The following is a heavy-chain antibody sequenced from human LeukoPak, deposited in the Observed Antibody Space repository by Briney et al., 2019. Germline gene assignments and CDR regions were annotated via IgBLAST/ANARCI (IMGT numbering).Heavy chain of an antibody. CDR2: ITSSSSTI. CDR3: ARDERGSGDL. Sequence: GGSLRLSCAASGFTFSTYTMNWVRQAPGKGLEWVSYITSSSSTIYYADSVKGRFTISRDNAKNSLYLQMNSLRAEDTAVYYYARDERGSGDLWGQGTLVTVSS. J-gene: IGHJ4*02. D-gene: IGHD3-22*01. CDR1: GFTFSTYT. V-gene: IGHV3-48*01.